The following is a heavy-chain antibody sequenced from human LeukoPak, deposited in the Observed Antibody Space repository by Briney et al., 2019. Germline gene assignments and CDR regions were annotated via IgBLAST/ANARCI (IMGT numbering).Heavy chain of an antibody. J-gene: IGHJ4*02. CDR1: GGPFSGYY. Sequence: SETLSLTCAVYGGPFSGYYWSWIRQPPGKGLEWIGEINHSGSTNYNPSLKSRVTISVDTSKNQFSLKLSSVTAADTAVYYCARGPSLDYWGQGTLVTVSS. V-gene: IGHV4-34*01. CDR2: INHSGST. CDR3: ARGPSLDY.